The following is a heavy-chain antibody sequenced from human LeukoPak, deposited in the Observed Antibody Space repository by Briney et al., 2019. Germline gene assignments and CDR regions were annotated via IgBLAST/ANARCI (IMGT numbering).Heavy chain of an antibody. V-gene: IGHV4-39*07. Sequence: SETLSLTCTVSGGSISSSSYYWGWIRQPPGKGLEWIGSIYYSGSTYYNPSLKSRVTISVDTSKNQFSLKLSSVTAADTAVYYCARDRANSYYDFWSGYYQNWFDPWGQGTLVTVSS. CDR2: IYYSGST. CDR3: ARDRANSYYDFWSGYYQNWFDP. J-gene: IGHJ5*02. D-gene: IGHD3-3*01. CDR1: GGSISSSSYY.